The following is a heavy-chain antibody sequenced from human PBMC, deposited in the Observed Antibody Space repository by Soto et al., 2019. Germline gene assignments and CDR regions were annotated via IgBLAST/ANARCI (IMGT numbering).Heavy chain of an antibody. CDR3: ARGGDDNWFDP. Sequence: GGSLRLSCAASGFTVSSNYMSWVRQAPGKGLEWVSVIYSGGSTYYADSVKGRFTISRDNAKNTLYLQMNSLRAEDTAVYYCARGGDDNWFDPWGQGTLVTVSS. J-gene: IGHJ5*02. V-gene: IGHV3-53*01. CDR2: IYSGGST. D-gene: IGHD6-25*01. CDR1: GFTVSSNY.